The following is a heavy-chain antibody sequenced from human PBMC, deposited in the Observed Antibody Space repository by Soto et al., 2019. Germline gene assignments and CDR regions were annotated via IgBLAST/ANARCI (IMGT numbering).Heavy chain of an antibody. CDR3: ARDLGLGYCSGGSCYQGGFDP. Sequence: SETLSLTCTASGGSISSYYWSWIRQPAGKGLEWIGRIYTSGSTNYNPSLKSRVTMSVDTSKNQFSLKLSSVTAADTAVYYCARDLGLGYCSGGSCYQGGFDPWGQGTLVTVSS. CDR2: IYTSGST. D-gene: IGHD2-15*01. CDR1: GGSISSYY. V-gene: IGHV4-4*07. J-gene: IGHJ5*02.